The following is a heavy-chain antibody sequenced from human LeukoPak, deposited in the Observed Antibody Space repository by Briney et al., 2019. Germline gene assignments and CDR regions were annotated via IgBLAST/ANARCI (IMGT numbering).Heavy chain of an antibody. D-gene: IGHD4-23*01. CDR3: ARDTVVGTNAFDI. J-gene: IGHJ3*02. CDR2: ISSSSSYI. V-gene: IGHV3-21*01. Sequence: GGSLRLSCAASGFTFSSYSMNWVRQAPGKGLEWVSSISSSSSYIYYADSVKGRFTISRDNAKNPLYLQMNSLRAEDTAVYYCARDTVVGTNAFDIWGQGTMVTVSS. CDR1: GFTFSSYS.